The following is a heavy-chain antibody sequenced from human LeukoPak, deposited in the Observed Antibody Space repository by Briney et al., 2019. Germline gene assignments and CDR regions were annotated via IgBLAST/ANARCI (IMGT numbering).Heavy chain of an antibody. J-gene: IGHJ6*03. D-gene: IGHD5-24*01. CDR1: GGSISSYY. CDR3: ARGTDERWLQWGNYYMDV. V-gene: IGHV4-59*01. Sequence: PSETLSLTCTVSGGSISSYYWSWIRQPPGKGLEWIGYIYYSGSTNYNPSLKSRLTISVDTSKNHFSLKLSSVTAADTAVYYCARGTDERWLQWGNYYMDVWGKGTTVTVSS. CDR2: IYYSGST.